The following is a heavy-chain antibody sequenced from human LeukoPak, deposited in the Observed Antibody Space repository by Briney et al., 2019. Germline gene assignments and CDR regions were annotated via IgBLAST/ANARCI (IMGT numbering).Heavy chain of an antibody. CDR1: RYSISSGYY. CDR3: ARYYDFWSGLIDY. CDR2: IHHSGRT. D-gene: IGHD3-3*01. V-gene: IGHV4-38-2*01. J-gene: IGHJ4*02. Sequence: PSETLSLTCAVSRYSISSGYYWGWVRQPPGEGLEWIGSIHHSGRTYYNPSLKSRVTISVDTSKNQFSLKLSSVTAADTAVYYCARYYDFWSGLIDYWGQGTLVTVSS.